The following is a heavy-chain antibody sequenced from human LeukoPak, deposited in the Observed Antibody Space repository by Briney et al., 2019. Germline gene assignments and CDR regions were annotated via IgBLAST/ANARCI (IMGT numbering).Heavy chain of an antibody. Sequence: VASVKVSCKASGGTFSSYAISWVRQAPGQGLEWMGRIIPIFGTANYAQKFQGRVTITTDESTSTVYMELSSLRSEDTALYYCAREAMTSEEVAEFDYWGQGTLVTVSS. V-gene: IGHV1-69*05. J-gene: IGHJ4*02. CDR2: IIPIFGTA. CDR1: GGTFSSYA. CDR3: AREAMTSEEVAEFDY. D-gene: IGHD2-2*01.